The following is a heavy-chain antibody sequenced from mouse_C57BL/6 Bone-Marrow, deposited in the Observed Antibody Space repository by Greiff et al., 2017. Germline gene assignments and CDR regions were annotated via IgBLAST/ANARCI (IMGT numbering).Heavy chain of an antibody. CDR1: GFSLTSYA. CDR3: ARTSRLRPYYYAMDY. V-gene: IGHV2-9-1*01. Sequence: VKLQESGPGLVAPSQSLSITCTVSGFSLTSYAISWVRQPPGKGLEWLGVIWTGGGTNYNSALKSRLSISKDNSKSQVFLKMNSLQTDDTARYYCARTSRLRPYYYAMDYWGQGTSVTVSS. D-gene: IGHD2-4*01. CDR2: IWTGGGT. J-gene: IGHJ4*01.